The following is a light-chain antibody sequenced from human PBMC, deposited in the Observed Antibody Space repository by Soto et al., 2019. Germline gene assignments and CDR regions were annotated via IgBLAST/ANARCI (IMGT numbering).Light chain of an antibody. CDR3: SAYSSANSLFV. CDR2: DVA. V-gene: IGLV2-14*03. Sequence: QSALTQPASVSESPGQSITISCTGSSSDIGRTYYVSWYQHHPGKAPKLIISDVANRASGVSSRFSGSKSGNTASLVISGLQPEDEADYYCSAYSSANSLFVFGSGTKLTVL. CDR1: SSDIGRTYY. J-gene: IGLJ6*01.